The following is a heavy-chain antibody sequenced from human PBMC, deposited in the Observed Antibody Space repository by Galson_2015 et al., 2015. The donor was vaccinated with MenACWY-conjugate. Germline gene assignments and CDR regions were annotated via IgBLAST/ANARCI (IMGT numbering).Heavy chain of an antibody. CDR2: IKADGSFS. CDR1: GITFNNYW. D-gene: IGHD1-1*01. V-gene: IGHV3-74*01. Sequence: SLRLSCAASGITFNNYWMHLVRQPPGKGLEWISYIKADGSFSNYADSVKGRFTISTDNAKNMVYLQMDGLGDEDTAVYFCARDNNWSFDSWGQGTLVTVSS. J-gene: IGHJ4*02. CDR3: ARDNNWSFDS.